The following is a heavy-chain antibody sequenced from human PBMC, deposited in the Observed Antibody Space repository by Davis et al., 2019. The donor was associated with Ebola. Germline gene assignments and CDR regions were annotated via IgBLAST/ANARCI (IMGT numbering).Heavy chain of an antibody. CDR2: ISSSSSYI. CDR1: GFTFSSYS. J-gene: IGHJ2*01. V-gene: IGHV3-21*04. D-gene: IGHD4-11*01. CDR3: ARGRLGDYTNYWYFDL. Sequence: GESLKISCAASGFTFSSYSMNWVRQAPGKGLEWVSSISSSSSYIYYADSVKGRFTISRDNAKNSLYLQMNSLRAEDTAVYYCARGRLGDYTNYWYFDLWGRGTLVTVSS.